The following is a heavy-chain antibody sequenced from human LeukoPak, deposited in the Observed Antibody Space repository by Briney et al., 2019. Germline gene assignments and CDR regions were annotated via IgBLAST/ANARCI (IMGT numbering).Heavy chain of an antibody. CDR2: IWYDGSNT. V-gene: IGHV3-33*01. J-gene: IGHJ4*02. D-gene: IGHD3-16*01. CDR1: GFTFSSYG. Sequence: GGSLRLSCAASGFTFSSYGMHWVRQAPGKGLEWVAIIWYDGSNTYYADSVKGRFTISRDNSKNTLYLEMNSLRAEDTAIYYCAPDHGGYWGQGTLVTVSS. CDR3: APDHGGY.